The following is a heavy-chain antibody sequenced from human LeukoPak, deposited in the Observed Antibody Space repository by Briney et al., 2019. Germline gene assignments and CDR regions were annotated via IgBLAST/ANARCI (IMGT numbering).Heavy chain of an antibody. Sequence: ASVTVSCKASGCTFSAHHIHWVRQAPGQGLEWMGWIVPDGRDTKYAEKFQGRMTLTVDASITTAYMELHSLTSDDTAVYYCSGRYGPGPVWGQGTLITASS. CDR3: SGRYGPGPV. J-gene: IGHJ4*02. CDR2: IVPDGRDT. D-gene: IGHD3-10*01. V-gene: IGHV1-2*02. CDR1: GCTFSAHH.